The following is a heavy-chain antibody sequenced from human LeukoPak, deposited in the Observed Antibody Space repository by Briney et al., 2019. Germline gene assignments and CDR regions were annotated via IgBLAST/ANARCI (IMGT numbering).Heavy chain of an antibody. Sequence: GRSLRLSCAASGFTFSSYGMHWVRQAPGKGLEWVAVISYDGSNKYHADSVKGRFTISRDNSKNTLYLQMNSLRAEDTAVYYCAKDDDSRNFDYWGQGTLVTVSS. V-gene: IGHV3-30*18. J-gene: IGHJ4*02. CDR3: AKDDDSRNFDY. D-gene: IGHD3-22*01. CDR2: ISYDGSNK. CDR1: GFTFSSYG.